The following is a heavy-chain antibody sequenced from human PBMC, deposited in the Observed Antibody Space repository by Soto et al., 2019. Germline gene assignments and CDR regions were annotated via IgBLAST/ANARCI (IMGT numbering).Heavy chain of an antibody. J-gene: IGHJ4*02. CDR3: ARDFFAMVRGVIIRAPLGY. D-gene: IGHD3-10*01. CDR1: GFTFSSYW. V-gene: IGHV3-7*01. Sequence: PGGSLRLSCAASGFTFSSYWMSWVRQAPGKGLEWVANIKQDGSEKYYVDSVKGRFTTSRDNAENSLYLQMNSLRAEDTAVYYCARDFFAMVRGVIIRAPLGYWGQGTLVTVSS. CDR2: IKQDGSEK.